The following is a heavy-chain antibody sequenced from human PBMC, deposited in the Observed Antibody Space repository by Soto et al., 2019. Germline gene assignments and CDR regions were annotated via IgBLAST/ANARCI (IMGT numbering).Heavy chain of an antibody. Sequence: ASVKVSCKASGYTFTSYAMHWVRQAPGQRLEWMGWINAGNGNTKYSQKFQGRVTITRDTSASTAYMELSSLRSEDTAVYYCATDWGSGWYYYYYGMDVWGQGTTVTVSS. J-gene: IGHJ6*02. D-gene: IGHD6-19*01. CDR1: GYTFTSYA. CDR3: ATDWGSGWYYYYYGMDV. V-gene: IGHV1-3*01. CDR2: INAGNGNT.